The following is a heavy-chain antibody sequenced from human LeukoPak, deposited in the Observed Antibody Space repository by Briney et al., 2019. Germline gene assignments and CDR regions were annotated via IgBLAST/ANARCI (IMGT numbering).Heavy chain of an antibody. CDR1: GYSFTGYY. V-gene: IGHV1-2*02. J-gene: IGHJ4*02. CDR3: ARVPIIAAAHPRFDY. CDR2: INPNSGGT. Sequence: GASVKVSCKASGYSFTGYYMHWVRQAPGQGLEWMGWINPNSGGTNYAQKFQGRVTMTRDTSISTAYMELSRLRSDDTAVYYCARVPIIAAAHPRFDYWGQGTLVTVSS. D-gene: IGHD6-13*01.